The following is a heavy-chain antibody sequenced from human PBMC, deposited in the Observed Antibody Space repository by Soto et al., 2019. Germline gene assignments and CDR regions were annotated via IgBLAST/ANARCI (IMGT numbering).Heavy chain of an antibody. CDR1: GGSIRSYY. CDR3: ARRYGGNLDY. V-gene: IGHV4-59*08. J-gene: IGHJ4*02. Sequence: SETLSLTCTVSGGSIRSYYVSWIRQPPGKGLEWIGYIYYSGSTNYNPSLKSRVTISVDTSKNQFSLKLSSVTAADTAVYYCARRYGGNLDYWGQGTLVTVSS. D-gene: IGHD1-26*01. CDR2: IYYSGST.